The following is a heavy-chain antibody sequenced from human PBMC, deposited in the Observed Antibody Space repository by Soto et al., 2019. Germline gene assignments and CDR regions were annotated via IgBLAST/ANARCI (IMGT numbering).Heavy chain of an antibody. CDR1: GFTFSNFG. V-gene: IGHV3-30*18. CDR3: AKDKLSSTDAFDS. J-gene: IGHJ3*02. CDR2: ISYDGSNK. Sequence: QVPLVESGGGVVQPGRSPRLSCAASGFTFSNFGMHWVRQAPGKGLEWVALISYDGSNKYYADSVKGRFTISRDTSKNTLYLQMSSLRAEDTAVYYCAKDKLSSTDAFDSWGQGTMVTVSS.